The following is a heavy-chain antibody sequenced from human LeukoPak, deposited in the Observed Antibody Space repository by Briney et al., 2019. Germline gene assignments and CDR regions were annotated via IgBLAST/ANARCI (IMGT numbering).Heavy chain of an antibody. D-gene: IGHD2-15*01. J-gene: IGHJ6*03. V-gene: IGHV3-23*01. CDR3: AKDYRYSQYMDV. Sequence: QSGGSLILSCAASGFTFSNYAMSWVRQAPGKGLEWVSVISARGDSTYYADSLKGRITISRDDSKNTMYLQMNSLRAEDTAIYYCAKDYRYSQYMDVWGKGTTVTVSS. CDR2: ISARGDST. CDR1: GFTFSNYA.